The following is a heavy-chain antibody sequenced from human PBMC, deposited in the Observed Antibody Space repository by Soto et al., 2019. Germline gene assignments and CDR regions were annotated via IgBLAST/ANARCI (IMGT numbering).Heavy chain of an antibody. CDR2: IYYSGST. V-gene: IGHV4-39*01. Sequence: PSETLSLTCTVSGGSISSSSYYWGCIRQPPGKGLEWIGSIYYSGSTYYNPSLKSRVTISVDTSKNQFSLKLSSVTAADTAVYYCARHYCSSTSCYPVYYYYYGMDVWGQGTTVTVSS. D-gene: IGHD2-2*01. CDR3: ARHYCSSTSCYPVYYYYYGMDV. CDR1: GGSISSSSYY. J-gene: IGHJ6*02.